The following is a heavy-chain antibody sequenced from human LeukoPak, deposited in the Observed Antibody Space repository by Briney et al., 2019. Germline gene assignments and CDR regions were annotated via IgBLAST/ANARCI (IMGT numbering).Heavy chain of an antibody. D-gene: IGHD6-19*01. CDR3: AKGSRSSGWYNWFDP. CDR2: ISWNSGSI. CDR1: GFTFDDYA. Sequence: GGSLRLSCAASGFTFDDYAMHWVRQAPGEGLEWVSGISWNSGSIGYADSVKGRFTISRDNAKNSLYLQMNSLRAEDMALYYCAKGSRSSGWYNWFDPWGQGTLVTVSS. V-gene: IGHV3-9*03. J-gene: IGHJ5*02.